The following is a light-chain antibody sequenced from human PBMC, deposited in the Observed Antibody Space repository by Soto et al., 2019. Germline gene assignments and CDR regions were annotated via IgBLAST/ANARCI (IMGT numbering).Light chain of an antibody. CDR2: EVT. CDR1: SSDIGAYDY. CDR3: GSYASATLI. Sequence: QSALTQPASVFGSPGQSITISCTGTSSDIGAYDYVSWFQQYPGKAPTLLIYEVTFRPSGVSSRFSGSKSGNTASLTISGLQTEDEADYYCGSYASATLIFGGGTKLTVL. J-gene: IGLJ2*01. V-gene: IGLV2-14*01.